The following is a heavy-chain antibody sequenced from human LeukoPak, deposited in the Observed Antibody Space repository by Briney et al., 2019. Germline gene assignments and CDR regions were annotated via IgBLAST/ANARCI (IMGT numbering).Heavy chain of an antibody. Sequence: ASVKVSCKASGYTFTSYGITWVRQAPGQGPEWVGWISAYNGHTNYAQKLQGRVTMTTDTSTNTGYMELRSLRSDDTAVYYCATFYDSSGYYWFDPWGQGTLVTVSS. CDR1: GYTFTSYG. V-gene: IGHV1-18*01. CDR3: ATFYDSSGYYWFDP. D-gene: IGHD3-22*01. J-gene: IGHJ5*02. CDR2: ISAYNGHT.